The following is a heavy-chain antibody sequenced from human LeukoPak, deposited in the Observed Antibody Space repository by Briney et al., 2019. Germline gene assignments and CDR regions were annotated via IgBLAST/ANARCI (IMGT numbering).Heavy chain of an antibody. CDR2: IRQDEGEK. D-gene: IGHD1-26*01. Sequence: GGSLRLSCAASGFNFISHWMTWVRQAPGKGLEWVANIRQDEGEKYYADSVTGRFTISRDNAKNAVYLQMDGLRAEDTAVYYCARVGEGRYYQYYYMDVWGKGTTVTVSS. CDR3: ARVGEGRYYQYYYMDV. CDR1: GFNFISHW. V-gene: IGHV3-7*01. J-gene: IGHJ6*03.